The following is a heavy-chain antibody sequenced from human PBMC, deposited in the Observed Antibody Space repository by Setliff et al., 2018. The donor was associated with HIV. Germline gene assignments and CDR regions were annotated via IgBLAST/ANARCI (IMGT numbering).Heavy chain of an antibody. Sequence: ISCRGSGYTFTNYWIGWVRQMPGRGLEWMGIIYPGDSDTRYSPSFEGQVTMSADKSINTAYLQWNSLKASDTAMYYCARQPTDTSGYNNWFDSWGQGTQVTVSS. V-gene: IGHV5-51*01. CDR2: IYPGDSDT. CDR3: ARQPTDTSGYNNWFDS. D-gene: IGHD3-3*01. CDR1: GYTFTNYW. J-gene: IGHJ5*01.